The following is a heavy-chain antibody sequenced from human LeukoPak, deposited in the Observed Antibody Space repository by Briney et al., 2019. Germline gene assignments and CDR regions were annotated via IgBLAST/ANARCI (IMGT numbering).Heavy chain of an antibody. D-gene: IGHD6-19*01. CDR2: INHSGST. Sequence: SETLSLTCTVSGGSISSYYWSWIRQPPGKGLEWIGEINHSGSTNYNPSLKSRVTISVDTSKNQFSLKLSSVTAADTAVYYCARGIAVAGYPNRYYFDYWGQGTLVTVSS. V-gene: IGHV4-34*01. CDR1: GGSISSYY. CDR3: ARGIAVAGYPNRYYFDY. J-gene: IGHJ4*02.